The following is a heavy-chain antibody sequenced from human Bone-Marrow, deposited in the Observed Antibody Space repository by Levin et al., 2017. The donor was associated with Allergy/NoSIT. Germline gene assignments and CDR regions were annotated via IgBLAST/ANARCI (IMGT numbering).Heavy chain of an antibody. Sequence: PGESLKISCAASGFTFSSYAMSWVRQSPGKGLEWVSAISGSGGSTYYADSMMGRFTISRDNSKNTLYLQMNSLRAEDTAVYYCAKDVAPRPRWFDPWGQGTLVTVSS. CDR1: GFTFSSYA. V-gene: IGHV3-23*01. CDR2: ISGSGGST. CDR3: AKDVAPRPRWFDP. D-gene: IGHD6-6*01. J-gene: IGHJ5*02.